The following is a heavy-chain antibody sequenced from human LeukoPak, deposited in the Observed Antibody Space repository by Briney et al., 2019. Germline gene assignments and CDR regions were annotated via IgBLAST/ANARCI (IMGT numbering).Heavy chain of an antibody. CDR1: GFTFSSYS. CDR2: ISSSSSSYI. Sequence: GGSLRLSCAASGFTFSSYSMNWVRQAPGKGLEWVSSISSSSSSYIYYADSVKGRFTISRDNAKNSLYLQMNSLRAEDTAVYYCARDQEAVAGRAFDYWGQGTLVTVSS. J-gene: IGHJ4*02. CDR3: ARDQEAVAGRAFDY. V-gene: IGHV3-21*01. D-gene: IGHD6-19*01.